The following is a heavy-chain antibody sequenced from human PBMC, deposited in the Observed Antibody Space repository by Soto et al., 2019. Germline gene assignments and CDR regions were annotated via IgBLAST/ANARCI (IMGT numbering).Heavy chain of an antibody. Sequence: SETLSLTCTVPCVSISSYYWSWIQQPPGKGLEGIEYIYYSVSTNYNHSLKSRVTISVDKSKNQYAVKLSSVTAADTAVYYCARVFYDSSGYHGRVMDVWGQGATVTVSS. V-gene: IGHV4-59*01. CDR2: IYYSVST. CDR3: ARVFYDSSGYHGRVMDV. D-gene: IGHD3-22*01. J-gene: IGHJ6*02. CDR1: CVSISSYY.